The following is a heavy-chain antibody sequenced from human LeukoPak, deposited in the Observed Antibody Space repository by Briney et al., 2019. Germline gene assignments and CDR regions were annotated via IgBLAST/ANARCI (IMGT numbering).Heavy chain of an antibody. D-gene: IGHD3-10*01. V-gene: IGHV4-30-2*01. J-gene: IGHJ6*02. Sequence: PSQTLSLTCAVSGGSISSGGYSWSWIRQPPGKGLEWIGYIYHSGSTYYNPSLKSRVTISVDRSKNQFSLKLSSVTAADTAVYYCARGRPGVYGMDVWGQGTTVTVSS. CDR2: IYHSGST. CDR1: GGSISSGGYS. CDR3: ARGRPGVYGMDV.